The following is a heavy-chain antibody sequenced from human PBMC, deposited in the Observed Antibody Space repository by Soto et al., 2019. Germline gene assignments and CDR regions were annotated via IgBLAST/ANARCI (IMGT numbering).Heavy chain of an antibody. CDR2: VGGDGRGT. D-gene: IGHD2-2*01. CDR1: GFTFGSYA. J-gene: IGHJ5*01. Sequence: GGSLRLSCAASGFTFGSYAMSWVRQAPGKGLQWVSLVGGDGRGTSYADSVKGRFTISRDNSKDTLHLQMNSLRADDTAIYYCAKSGSTSRDWFDSWGQGVLVTVSS. CDR3: AKSGSTSRDWFDS. V-gene: IGHV3-23*01.